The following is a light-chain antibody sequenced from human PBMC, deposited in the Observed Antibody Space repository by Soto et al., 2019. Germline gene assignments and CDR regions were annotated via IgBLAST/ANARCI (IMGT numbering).Light chain of an antibody. CDR3: TSYTTSSTYV. CDR1: SSDVDAYNF. Sequence: QSVLPQPAYVSGSPGQSIAISCTGTSSDVDAYNFVSWYQHHPGKAPKLMIFDVSNRPSGVSNRFSGSKSGNTASLTISGLQAEDEADYYCTSYTTSSTYVFGTGTKVTVL. V-gene: IGLV2-14*03. CDR2: DVS. J-gene: IGLJ1*01.